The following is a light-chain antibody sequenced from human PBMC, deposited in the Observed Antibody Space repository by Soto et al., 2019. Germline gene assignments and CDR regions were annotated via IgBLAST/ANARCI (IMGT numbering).Light chain of an antibody. CDR3: CSYAGISTFYV. V-gene: IGLV2-23*02. Sequence: QSALTQPASVSGSPGQSITISCTGTSRDIGSYNLVSWYQQHPGKAPKLMIYGVNKRPSGVSNRFSGSKSGNTASLTISGLQAEDEADYYCCSYAGISTFYVFGTGTKVTVL. J-gene: IGLJ1*01. CDR1: SRDIGSYNL. CDR2: GVN.